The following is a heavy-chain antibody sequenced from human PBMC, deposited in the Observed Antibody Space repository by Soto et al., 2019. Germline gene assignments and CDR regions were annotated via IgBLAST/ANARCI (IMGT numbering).Heavy chain of an antibody. J-gene: IGHJ4*02. CDR2: IGSTRNYI. V-gene: IGHV3-21*01. D-gene: IGHD6-19*01. CDR3: ARDPGVAVAGWGDF. CDR1: GLTLSSYL. Sequence: GAVRLYRLPSGLTLSSYLMRHILQAPGGGLEWVSSIGSTRNYIYYADSVKGRFTISRDNAKNSLYLQMNSLRAEDTAIYYRARDPGVAVAGWGDFWGQGTLVTVSS.